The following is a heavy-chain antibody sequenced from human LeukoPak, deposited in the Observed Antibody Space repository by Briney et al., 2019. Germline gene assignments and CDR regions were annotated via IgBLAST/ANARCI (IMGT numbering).Heavy chain of an antibody. Sequence: GGSLRLSCAASGFTVSSNYMNWVRQAPGKGLEWVSVIYSGGSTYYADSVKGRFTISRDNSKNTLYLQMNSLRAEDTAVYYCAKDQSSGYYYGHYFDYWGQGTLVTVSS. CDR3: AKDQSSGYYYGHYFDY. V-gene: IGHV3-66*01. CDR2: IYSGGST. CDR1: GFTVSSNY. J-gene: IGHJ4*02. D-gene: IGHD3-22*01.